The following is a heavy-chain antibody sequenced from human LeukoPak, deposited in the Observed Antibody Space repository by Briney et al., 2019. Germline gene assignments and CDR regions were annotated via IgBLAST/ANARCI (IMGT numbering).Heavy chain of an antibody. Sequence: SETLSLTCTVSDDSISSTLSYWVWIRQPPGKGLEWIGSIYYSGSTYYNPSLKSRVTISVDTSKNQFSLKLSSVTAADTAVYYCARGSGSSWYAYYYYGMDVWGQGTTVTVSS. CDR2: IYYSGST. V-gene: IGHV4-39*01. CDR3: ARGSGSSWYAYYYYGMDV. CDR1: DDSISSTLSY. D-gene: IGHD6-13*01. J-gene: IGHJ6*02.